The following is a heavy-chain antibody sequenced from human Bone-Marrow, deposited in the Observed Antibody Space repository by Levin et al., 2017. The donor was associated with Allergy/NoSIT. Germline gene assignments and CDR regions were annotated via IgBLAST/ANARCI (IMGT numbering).Heavy chain of an antibody. CDR3: ATMSSPSYYYALDV. CDR1: GFSVSDNY. J-gene: IGHJ6*02. V-gene: IGHV3-53*01. CDR2: IYSGGNT. Sequence: AGESLKISCAASGFSVSDNYMAWVRQAPGRGLEWVSIIYSGGNTYDADAVRGRFTISKDSSQNRLFLQMNSLRAEDTAIYYCATMSSPSYYYALDVWGQGTTVTVSS.